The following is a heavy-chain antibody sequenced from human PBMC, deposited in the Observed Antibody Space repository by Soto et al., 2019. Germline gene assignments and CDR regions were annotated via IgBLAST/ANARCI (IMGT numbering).Heavy chain of an antibody. CDR3: AKGTYDSSGYYTAPDY. J-gene: IGHJ4*02. V-gene: IGHV3-9*01. CDR1: GFSFDDYA. Sequence: GGSLRLSCAASGFSFDDYAMHWVRQAPGRGLEWVSGITWNSGYIGYADSVKGRFTISKDNAKNSLYLKMNSLRPEDTAVYYCAKGTYDSSGYYTAPDYWGQGTLVTVSS. CDR2: ITWNSGYI. D-gene: IGHD3-22*01.